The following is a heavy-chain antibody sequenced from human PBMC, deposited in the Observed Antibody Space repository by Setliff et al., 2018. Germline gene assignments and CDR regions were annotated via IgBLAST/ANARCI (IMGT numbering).Heavy chain of an antibody. J-gene: IGHJ6*03. D-gene: IGHD3-22*01. Sequence: ETLSLTCSVSGFTFSNYAMGWVRQAPGKGLEWVSVITSSGRDTYYTDSVKGRFTLSRDNSKNTLYLQMNSLRAEDSAVYYCAKALSPGQVGGYYYEMGSVYYCYMDVWGRGTTVTVSS. CDR2: ITSSGRDT. V-gene: IGHV3-23*01. CDR1: GFTFSNYA. CDR3: AKALSPGQVGGYYYEMGSVYYCYMDV.